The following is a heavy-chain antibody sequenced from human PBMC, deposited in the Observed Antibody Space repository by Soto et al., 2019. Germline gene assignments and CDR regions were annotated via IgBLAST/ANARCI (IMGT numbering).Heavy chain of an antibody. CDR3: AKDQQRSVTSDAFDI. CDR1: GGTFSNYA. J-gene: IGHJ3*02. D-gene: IGHD6-25*01. Sequence: GASVKVSFKASGGTFSNYAINWLRQAPGQGLEWMGGIIPIFDSTNSAQKFQGRVTLTADESTSTIYMELSSLTSEDTGVYYCAKDQQRSVTSDAFDIWGQGTMVTVSS. V-gene: IGHV1-69*13. CDR2: IIPIFDST.